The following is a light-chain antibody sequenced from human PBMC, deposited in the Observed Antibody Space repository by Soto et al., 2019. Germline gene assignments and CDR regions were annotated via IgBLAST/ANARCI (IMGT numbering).Light chain of an antibody. CDR1: SSNVGSLS. CDR3: AAWDGSLNGLYV. CDR2: SNY. Sequence: QSVLTQAPSASGTPGQRVTISCSGSSSNVGSLSVDWYQHLPGTAPKLLIHSNYQRPSGVPDRFSGSKSGTSAALAINGLQSEDEADYYCAAWDGSLNGLYVXXTXTKLTVL. V-gene: IGLV1-44*01. J-gene: IGLJ1*01.